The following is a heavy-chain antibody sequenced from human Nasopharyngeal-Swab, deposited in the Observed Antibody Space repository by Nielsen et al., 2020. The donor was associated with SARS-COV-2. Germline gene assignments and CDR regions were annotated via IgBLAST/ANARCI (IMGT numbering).Heavy chain of an antibody. V-gene: IGHV1-3*01. Sequence: ASVKVSCKASGYTFTSYAMHWVRQAPGQRLEWMGWINAGNGNTKYSQKFQGRVTITRDTSASTAYMELSSLRSEDTAVYHCAVGKIAAGDYYYYYGMDVWGQGTTVTVSS. J-gene: IGHJ6*02. CDR2: INAGNGNT. CDR3: AVGKIAAGDYYYYYGMDV. D-gene: IGHD6-13*01. CDR1: GYTFTSYA.